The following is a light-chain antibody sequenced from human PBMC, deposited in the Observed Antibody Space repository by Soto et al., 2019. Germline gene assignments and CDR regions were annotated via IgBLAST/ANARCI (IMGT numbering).Light chain of an antibody. CDR3: GGWYDSLSGPV. V-gene: IGLV1-47*01. CDR1: SSNIGSNY. CDR2: RNN. Sequence: QSVLTQPPSASGTPGKRVNISCSGSSSNIGSNYVYWYRQFPGTAPKLLIQRNNQRPSGVPARFSGSKSGTSASLAISGLRSEDEADYYCGGWYDSLSGPVFGGGTKLTVL. J-gene: IGLJ2*01.